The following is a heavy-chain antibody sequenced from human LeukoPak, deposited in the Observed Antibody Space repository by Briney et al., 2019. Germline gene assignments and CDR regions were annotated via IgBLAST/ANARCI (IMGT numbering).Heavy chain of an antibody. CDR1: GGSISSYY. J-gene: IGHJ5*02. CDR3: ARAGLYCSGGSCSLGWFDP. V-gene: IGHV4-59*08. D-gene: IGHD2-15*01. CDR2: IYYSGST. Sequence: SETLSLTCTVSGGSISSYYWSWIRQPPGKGLEWIGYIYYSGSTNYNPSLKSRVTISVDTSKNQFSLKLSSVTAADTAVYYCARAGLYCSGGSCSLGWFDPWGQGTLVTVSS.